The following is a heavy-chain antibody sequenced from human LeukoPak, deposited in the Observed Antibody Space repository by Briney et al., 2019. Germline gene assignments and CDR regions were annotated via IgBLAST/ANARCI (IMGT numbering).Heavy chain of an antibody. J-gene: IGHJ6*02. CDR3: AKGGQTIYYHAMDV. V-gene: IGHV3-43*02. CDR1: GFTFDDYA. Sequence: GGSLRLSCAASGFTFDDYAMHWVRQAPGKSLEWVSLISGDGDSTYYADSVKGRFTISRDNSKNSLYLQMNSLRTEDTALYYCAKGGQTIYYHAMDVWGQGTTVTVSS. D-gene: IGHD4/OR15-4a*01. CDR2: ISGDGDST.